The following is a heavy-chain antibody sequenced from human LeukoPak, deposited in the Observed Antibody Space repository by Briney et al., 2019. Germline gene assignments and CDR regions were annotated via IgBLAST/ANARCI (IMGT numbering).Heavy chain of an antibody. CDR3: ATKVPGTSHFSH. J-gene: IGHJ4*02. CDR1: GFTFSTYG. Sequence: GGSLRLSCAASGFTFSTYGLHWVRQAPGKGLEWVALIWYDGSNKYYADSVKGRFTISRDNAKNSLYLQMNSLRAEDTAVYYCATKVPGTSHFSHWGQGTLVTVSS. V-gene: IGHV3-33*03. D-gene: IGHD6-19*01. CDR2: IWYDGSNK.